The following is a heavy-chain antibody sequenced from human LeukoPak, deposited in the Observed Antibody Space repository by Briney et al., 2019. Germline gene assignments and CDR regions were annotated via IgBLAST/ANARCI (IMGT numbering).Heavy chain of an antibody. V-gene: IGHV3-21*01. CDR1: GFTFGSYS. J-gene: IGHJ4*02. CDR3: AIDDYGDYEGVEY. CDR2: ISSSSSYI. D-gene: IGHD4-17*01. Sequence: GGSLRLSCAASGFTFGSYSMNWVRQAPGKGLEWVSSISSSSSYIYYADSVKGRFTISRDNAKNSLYLQMNSLRAEDTAVYYCAIDDYGDYEGVEYWGQGTLVTVSS.